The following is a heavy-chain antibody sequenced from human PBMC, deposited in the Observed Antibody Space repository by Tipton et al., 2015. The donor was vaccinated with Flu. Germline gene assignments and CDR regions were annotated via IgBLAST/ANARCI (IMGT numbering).Heavy chain of an antibody. D-gene: IGHD6-19*01. Sequence: LRLSCTVSGGSISSGSYYWSWIRQPAGKGLEWIGRIYASGSTNYNPSLKSRVTISVDTSKNQFSLKLSSVTAADTAVYYCARGRAVAGFRGFDYWGQGTLVTVSS. CDR3: ARGRAVAGFRGFDY. V-gene: IGHV4-61*02. CDR2: IYASGST. J-gene: IGHJ4*02. CDR1: GGSISSGSYY.